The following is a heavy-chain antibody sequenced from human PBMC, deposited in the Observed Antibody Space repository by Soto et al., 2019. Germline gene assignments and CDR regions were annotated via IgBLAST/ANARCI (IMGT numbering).Heavy chain of an antibody. CDR3: ARSGHICAGVF. D-gene: IGHD3-10*01. CDR2: LHYNGFA. Sequence: PSETLSLTCTVSGASMNDYYGNWIRQSPGKGLEHIGYLHYNGFAEYSPSLRSRVSISMDTSKNQFSLKLSSVTAADTAIYYCARSGHICAGVFWGRGVLVTVSS. J-gene: IGHJ2*01. CDR1: GASMNDYY. V-gene: IGHV4-59*01.